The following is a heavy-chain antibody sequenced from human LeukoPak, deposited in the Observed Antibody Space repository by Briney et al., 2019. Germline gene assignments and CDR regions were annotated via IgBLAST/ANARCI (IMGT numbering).Heavy chain of an antibody. V-gene: IGHV5-51*01. J-gene: IGHJ3*02. CDR3: ARPASNWGYCSSTSCYDLCAFDI. D-gene: IGHD2-2*01. CDR1: GYSFTSYW. Sequence: GESLKISCKGSGYSFTSYWIGWVRQMPGKGLEWMGIIYPGDSDTRYSPSFQGQVTISADKSISTAYLQWSSLKASDTAMYYCARPASNWGYCSSTSCYDLCAFDIWGQGTMVTVSS. CDR2: IYPGDSDT.